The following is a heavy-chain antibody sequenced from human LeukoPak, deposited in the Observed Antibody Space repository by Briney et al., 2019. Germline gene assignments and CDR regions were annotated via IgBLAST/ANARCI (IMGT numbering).Heavy chain of an antibody. CDR2: IRYDGSNK. V-gene: IGHV3-30*02. CDR1: GFTFSSYG. CDR3: ANRIAVAGTSEY. J-gene: IGHJ4*02. Sequence: PGGSLRLSCAASGFTFSSYGMHWVRQAPGKGLEWVAFIRYDGSNKYYADSVKGRFTISRDNSKNTLYLQMNSLRAEDTAVYYCANRIAVAGTSEYWGQGTLVTVSS. D-gene: IGHD6-19*01.